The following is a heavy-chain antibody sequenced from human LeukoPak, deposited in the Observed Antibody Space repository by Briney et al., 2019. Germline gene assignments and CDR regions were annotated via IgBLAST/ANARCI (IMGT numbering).Heavy chain of an antibody. CDR1: GFTFDDYA. D-gene: IGHD6-6*01. J-gene: IGHJ4*02. CDR3: AKDIGAYSSPSPFFDY. V-gene: IGHV3-9*01. Sequence: GGSLRLSCAASGFTFDDYAMHWVLQAPGKGLEWVSGISWNSGSIGYADSVKGRFTISRDNAKNSLYLQMNSLRAEDTALYYCAKDIGAYSSPSPFFDYWGQGTLVTVSS. CDR2: ISWNSGSI.